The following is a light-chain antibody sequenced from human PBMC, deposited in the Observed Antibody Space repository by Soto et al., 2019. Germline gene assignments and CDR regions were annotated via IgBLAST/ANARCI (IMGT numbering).Light chain of an antibody. Sequence: DIQMTQSPSSLSASVGDRVSVTCRASQSISTFVNWYQQRPGEAPKLLIYAASSLQRGVPSRFSCSGSVAEFTLTIGSLQPEDFATYYCQQRYTTPRTFGQGTKVEVK. CDR3: QQRYTTPRT. CDR2: AAS. J-gene: IGKJ1*01. CDR1: QSISTF. V-gene: IGKV1-39*01.